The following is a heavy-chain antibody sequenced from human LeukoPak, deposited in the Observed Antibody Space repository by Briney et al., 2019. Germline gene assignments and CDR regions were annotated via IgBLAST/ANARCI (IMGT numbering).Heavy chain of an antibody. CDR2: IYYSGST. J-gene: IGHJ4*02. CDR3: ATTDRGLWELLTYFDY. D-gene: IGHD1-26*01. Sequence: SETLSLTCTVSGGSISSGSYYWGWIRQPPGKGLEWIGSIYYSGSTYYNPSLKSRVTISVDTSKNQFSLKLSSVTAADTAVYYCATTDRGLWELLTYFDYWGQGTLVTVSS. V-gene: IGHV4-39*01. CDR1: GGSISSGSYY.